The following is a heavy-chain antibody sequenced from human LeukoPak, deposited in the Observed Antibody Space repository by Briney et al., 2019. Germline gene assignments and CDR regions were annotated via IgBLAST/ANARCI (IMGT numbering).Heavy chain of an antibody. D-gene: IGHD2-21*02. CDR3: ARVRILAYCGGDCYPIDY. Sequence: ASVNVCCKASGYTFTGYYMHWVRQAPGQGLEWMGWINPNSGGTNYAQEFQGRVTMTRDTSISTAYMELSRLRSDDTAVYYCARVRILAYCGGDCYPIDYWGQGTLVPVSS. CDR1: GYTFTGYY. CDR2: INPNSGGT. V-gene: IGHV1-2*02. J-gene: IGHJ4*02.